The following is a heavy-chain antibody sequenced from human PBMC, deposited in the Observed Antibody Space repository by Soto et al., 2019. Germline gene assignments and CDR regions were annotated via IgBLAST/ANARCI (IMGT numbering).Heavy chain of an antibody. CDR2: ISGSGGST. J-gene: IGHJ4*02. V-gene: IGHV3-23*01. CDR1: GFTFSSYA. D-gene: IGHD3-10*01. Sequence: PGGSLRLSCAPSGFTFSSYAMSWVRQAPGKGLEWVSAISGSGGSTYYADSVKGRFTISRDNSKNTLYLQMNSLRSEDTAVYYCAKFYYYGSGSPIDYWGQGTLVTVSS. CDR3: AKFYYYGSGSPIDY.